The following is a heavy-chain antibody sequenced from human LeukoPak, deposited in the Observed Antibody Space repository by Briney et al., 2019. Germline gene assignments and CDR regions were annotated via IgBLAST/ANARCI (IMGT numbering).Heavy chain of an antibody. J-gene: IGHJ5*02. CDR1: GWSFNDYY. CDR3: ARGQVPAARGYNRFDP. Sequence: PSETLSLTCAVSGWSFNDYYWNWIRQPPGKGLEWIGEINARGDTNYNPSLKSRVTISVDTSKKQFSLRLTSMIAADTALYYCARGQVPAARGYNRFDPWGQGTLVTVSS. D-gene: IGHD2-2*01. V-gene: IGHV4-34*01. CDR2: INARGDT.